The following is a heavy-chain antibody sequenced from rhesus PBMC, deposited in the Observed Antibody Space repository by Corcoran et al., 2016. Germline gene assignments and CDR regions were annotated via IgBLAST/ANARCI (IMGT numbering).Heavy chain of an antibody. Sequence: QVQLQESGPGLVKPSVTLSLTCAVSGGSINSGYYYWSWIRKPPGKGLEWIRHITYSRRTSYNTSLKIRVTISRARSNNQFSLKLSSVTAADTAVYYCARSNAMVAYGLDSWGQGVVVTVSS. CDR3: ARSNAMVAYGLDS. CDR1: GGSINSGYYY. V-gene: IGHV4-122*02. CDR2: ITYSRRT. D-gene: IGHD4-4*01. J-gene: IGHJ6*01.